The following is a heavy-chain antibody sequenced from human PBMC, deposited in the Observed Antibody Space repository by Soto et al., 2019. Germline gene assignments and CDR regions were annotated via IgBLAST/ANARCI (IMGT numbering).Heavy chain of an antibody. CDR1: GFTFTDYY. CDR2: ISRSGGRT. V-gene: IGHV3-23*01. J-gene: IGHJ3*02. Sequence: GVLRLFCAASGFTFTDYYMTWVRQVPGKGLEWVSSISRSGGRTYYADSVKGRFTISRDNSKNSLYLQMNSLRAEDTALYYCAKYYFDTIGAFDIWGQGTMVTVSS. CDR3: AKYYFDTIGAFDI. D-gene: IGHD3-22*01.